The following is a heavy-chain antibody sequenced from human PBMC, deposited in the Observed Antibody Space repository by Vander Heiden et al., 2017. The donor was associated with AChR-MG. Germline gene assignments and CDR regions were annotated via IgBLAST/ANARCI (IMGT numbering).Heavy chain of an antibody. D-gene: IGHD3-10*01. V-gene: IGHV3-30*02. Sequence: QVQLVESGGGVVQPGGSLRLSCAASGFTFSSYGMHWVSQAPGKGLEWVAFIRYDGSNKYYADSVKGRFTISRDNSKNTLYLQMNSLRAEDTAVYYCAKDGGVWFGELSPNWGQGTLVTVSS. CDR1: GFTFSSYG. CDR3: AKDGGVWFGELSPN. J-gene: IGHJ4*02. CDR2: IRYDGSNK.